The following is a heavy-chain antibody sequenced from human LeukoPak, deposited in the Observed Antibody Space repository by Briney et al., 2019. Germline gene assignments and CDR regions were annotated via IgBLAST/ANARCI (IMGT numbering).Heavy chain of an antibody. CDR3: ARGRIAAAGTRCYGMDV. D-gene: IGHD6-13*01. J-gene: IGHJ6*02. Sequence: TGGSLRLSCAASGFTFSSYSMNWVRQAPGKGLEWVSYISSSSSTIYYADSVKGRFTISRDNAKNSLYLQMNSLRAEDTAVYYCARGRIAAAGTRCYGMDVWGQGTTVTVSS. CDR2: ISSSSSTI. CDR1: GFTFSSYS. V-gene: IGHV3-48*04.